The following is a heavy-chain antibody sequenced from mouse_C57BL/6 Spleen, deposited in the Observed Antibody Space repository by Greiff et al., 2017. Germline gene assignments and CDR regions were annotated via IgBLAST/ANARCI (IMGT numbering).Heavy chain of an antibody. CDR3: AGEYGSSYGCAY. V-gene: IGHV1-39*01. Sequence: VQLQQSGPELVKPGASVKISCKASGYSFTDYTMNWMKQSNGKSLEWIGVINPNYGTTSYNQKFKGKATLTVDQSSSTAYMQLNSLTSEDSAVXYCAGEYGSSYGCAYWGQGTLVTVAA. D-gene: IGHD1-1*01. CDR1: GYSFTDYT. CDR2: INPNYGTT. J-gene: IGHJ3*01.